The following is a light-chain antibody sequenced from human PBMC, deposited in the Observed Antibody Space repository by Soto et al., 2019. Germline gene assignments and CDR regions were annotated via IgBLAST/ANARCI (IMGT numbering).Light chain of an antibody. J-gene: IGKJ1*01. CDR3: QQYGSSPT. V-gene: IGKV3-20*01. Sequence: EIVLTQSPGTLSLSPGERATLSCRASQSVSSSYLAWYQQKPGQAPRLLTYGASSRATGIPDRFSGSGSGTDFTLTISRLEPEDFAVCYCQQYGSSPTFGQGTKVDIK. CDR2: GAS. CDR1: QSVSSSY.